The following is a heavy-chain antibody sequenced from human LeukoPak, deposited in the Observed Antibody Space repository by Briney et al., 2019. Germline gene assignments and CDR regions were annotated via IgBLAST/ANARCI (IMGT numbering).Heavy chain of an antibody. V-gene: IGHV3-30*18. CDR3: AKDGRQWLVHKYYFDY. D-gene: IGHD6-19*01. CDR1: GFTFSSYG. Sequence: PGGSLRLSCAASGFTFSSYGMHWVRQAPGKGLEWVAVISYDGSNKYYADSVKGRFTISRDNSKNTLYLQMNSLRAEDTAVYYCAKDGRQWLVHKYYFDYWGQGTLVTVSS. CDR2: ISYDGSNK. J-gene: IGHJ4*02.